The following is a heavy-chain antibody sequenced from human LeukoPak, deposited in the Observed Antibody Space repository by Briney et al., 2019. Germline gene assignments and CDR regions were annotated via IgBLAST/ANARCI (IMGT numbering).Heavy chain of an antibody. CDR1: GYSFTSCW. J-gene: IGHJ6*03. Sequence: GESLKISCKGSGYSFTSCWIGWVRQMPGKGLEWVGIIYPGDSDTRYSPSFQGQVTISADKSISTAYLQWSSLKASDTAMYYCARGGSYHYYYYYMDVWGKGTTVTVSS. D-gene: IGHD2-15*01. CDR2: IYPGDSDT. CDR3: ARGGSYHYYYYYMDV. V-gene: IGHV5-51*01.